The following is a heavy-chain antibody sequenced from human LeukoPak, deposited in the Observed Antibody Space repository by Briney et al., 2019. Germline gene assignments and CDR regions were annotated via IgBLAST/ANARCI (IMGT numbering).Heavy chain of an antibody. J-gene: IGHJ4*02. D-gene: IGHD2-2*01. CDR3: ARDQGYCSSTSCYRHRPYYFDY. Sequence: GASVKVSCKASGYTFTSYYMHWVRQAPGQGLEWMGIINPSGGSTSYAQKFQGRVTMTRDTSTSTVYMELSSLRSGDTAVYYCARDQGYCSSTSCYRHRPYYFDYWGQGTLVTVSS. CDR1: GYTFTSYY. V-gene: IGHV1-46*01. CDR2: INPSGGST.